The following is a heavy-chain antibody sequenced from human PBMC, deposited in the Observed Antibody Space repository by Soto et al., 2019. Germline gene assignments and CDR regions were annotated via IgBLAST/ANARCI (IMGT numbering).Heavy chain of an antibody. CDR2: INDSGST. CDR1: GGSFSGSY. CDR3: ASRTKRGDSDSPDYFDY. D-gene: IGHD4-4*01. J-gene: IGHJ4*02. V-gene: IGHV4-34*01. Sequence: PSETLSLTCAVYGGSFSGSYWSWIRQPPGKGLEWIGEINDSGSTNYNPSLKSRVTISVDTSKNQFSLKLRSVTAADMAVYYCASRTKRGDSDSPDYFDYWSQGTPVTVSS.